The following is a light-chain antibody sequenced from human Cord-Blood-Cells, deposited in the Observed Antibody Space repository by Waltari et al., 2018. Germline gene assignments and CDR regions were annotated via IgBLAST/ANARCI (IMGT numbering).Light chain of an antibody. J-gene: IGLJ3*02. CDR3: NSRDSSGNHWV. Sequence: SSELTQDPAVSVALGQTVRITCQGDSLRSYYASWYQQKPGQAPVLVIYGKNNRPPGIPDRFSGSSSGNTASLTITGAQAEDEADYDCNSRDSSGNHWVFGGGTKLTVL. CDR1: SLRSYY. CDR2: GKN. V-gene: IGLV3-19*01.